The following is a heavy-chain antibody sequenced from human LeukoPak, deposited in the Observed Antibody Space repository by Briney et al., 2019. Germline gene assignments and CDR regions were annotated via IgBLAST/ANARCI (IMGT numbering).Heavy chain of an antibody. CDR2: IKQDGSEK. Sequence: GGSLRLSCAASGFIFSSYWMSWVRQAPGEGLEWVSNIKQDGSEKYYVDSVKGRFTISRDNAKNSLYLQMNSMRAENTAVYYCARRLGLGFGEYSNNWFDPWGQGTLVTVSS. CDR1: GFIFSSYW. J-gene: IGHJ5*02. V-gene: IGHV3-7*01. CDR3: ARRLGLGFGEYSNNWFDP. D-gene: IGHD3-10*01.